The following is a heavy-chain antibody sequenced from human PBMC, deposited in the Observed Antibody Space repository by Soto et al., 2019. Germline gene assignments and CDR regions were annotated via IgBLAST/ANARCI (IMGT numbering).Heavy chain of an antibody. J-gene: IGHJ4*02. V-gene: IGHV3-23*01. D-gene: IGHD6-19*01. Sequence: EVQLLESGGGLVRPGGSLRLSCAASGFTFSSYAMSWVRQAPGKGLEWVSAISGSGNSPHYADSVKGRFTISRDNSNNTLYLQMHSLRAEDTAVYYCAKDPLPVTGAGFDYWGQGTLVTVSS. CDR2: ISGSGNSP. CDR3: AKDPLPVTGAGFDY. CDR1: GFTFSSYA.